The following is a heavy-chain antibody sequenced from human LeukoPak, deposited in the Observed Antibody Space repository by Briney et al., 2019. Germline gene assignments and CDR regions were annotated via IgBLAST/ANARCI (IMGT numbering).Heavy chain of an antibody. Sequence: GGSLRLSCAASGFTFSSYAMSWARQAPGKGLEWVSAISGSGGSTYYADSVKGRFTISRDNSKNTLYLQMNSLRAEDTAVYYCAKALRLGELSFSYWGQGTLVTASS. D-gene: IGHD3-16*02. CDR2: ISGSGGST. V-gene: IGHV3-23*01. J-gene: IGHJ4*02. CDR1: GFTFSSYA. CDR3: AKALRLGELSFSY.